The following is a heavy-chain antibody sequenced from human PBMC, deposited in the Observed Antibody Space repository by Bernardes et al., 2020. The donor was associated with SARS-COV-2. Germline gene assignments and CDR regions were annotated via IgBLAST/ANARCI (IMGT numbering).Heavy chain of an antibody. Sequence: SETLSLTCTVSGDSISNSDYYWAWIRQPPGKGLEWIGSVSYSGTTYYNPSLKSRVALSVDTSKNHFSLKKNSVTAADTAIYYCVRLGYSASWLFTGGYFDLWGRGSLVTVSS. CDR1: GDSISNSDYY. CDR2: VSYSGTT. V-gene: IGHV4-39*02. J-gene: IGHJ2*01. CDR3: VRLGYSASWLFTGGYFDL. D-gene: IGHD6-13*01.